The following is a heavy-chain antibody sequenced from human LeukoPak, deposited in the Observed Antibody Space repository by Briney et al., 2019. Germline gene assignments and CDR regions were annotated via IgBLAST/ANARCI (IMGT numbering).Heavy chain of an antibody. CDR1: GYSISNNYY. V-gene: IGHV4-38-2*02. D-gene: IGHD1-26*01. CDR3: AREPIVAAGLAKD. CDR2: ISQSGST. Sequence: SETLSLTCTVSGYSISNNYYWGWTRQPPGKGLEWIGSISQSGSTYYSPSLRGRVTISVDTSKNHFSLKLSSVTVADTALYYCAREPIVAAGLAKDWGQGILVTVSS. J-gene: IGHJ4*02.